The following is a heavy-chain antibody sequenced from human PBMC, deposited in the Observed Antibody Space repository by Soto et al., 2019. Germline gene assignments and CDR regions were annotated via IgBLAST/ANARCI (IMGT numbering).Heavy chain of an antibody. CDR1: GFTFSSYA. CDR3: ARVGAVAGSYYYYYYGMDV. CDR2: ISYDGSNK. D-gene: IGHD6-19*01. Sequence: GGSLRLSCAASGFTFSSYAMHWVRQAPGKGLEWVAVISYDGSNKYYADSVKGRFTISRDNSKNTLYLQMNSLRAEDTAVYYCARVGAVAGSYYYYYYGMDVWGQGTTVTVSS. J-gene: IGHJ6*02. V-gene: IGHV3-30-3*01.